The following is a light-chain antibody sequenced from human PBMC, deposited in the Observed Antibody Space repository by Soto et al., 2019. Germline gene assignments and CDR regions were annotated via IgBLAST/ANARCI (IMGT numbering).Light chain of an antibody. CDR1: QSVASNY. Sequence: EIVLTQSPGTLSLSPGERATLSCRASQSVASNYLAWYQQKPGQPPRLLIYDASSRATGIPDRFSGSGSGTDFTLTISRLEAEDFAVYYCQQYGRSPRTFGQGTKVEIK. V-gene: IGKV3-20*01. J-gene: IGKJ1*01. CDR3: QQYGRSPRT. CDR2: DAS.